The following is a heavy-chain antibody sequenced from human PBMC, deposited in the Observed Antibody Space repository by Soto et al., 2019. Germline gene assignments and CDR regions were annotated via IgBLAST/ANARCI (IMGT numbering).Heavy chain of an antibody. CDR2: ISSSGSTI. CDR1: GFTFSDYY. CDR3: ARDHTMVRGVVYGMDV. D-gene: IGHD3-10*01. V-gene: IGHV3-11*01. J-gene: IGHJ6*02. Sequence: QVQLVESGGGLVKPGGSLRLSCAASGFTFSDYYMSWIRQAPGKGLEWVSYISSSGSTIYYADSVKGRFTISRDNDKNSLYLQMNSLSAEDTAVYYCARDHTMVRGVVYGMDVWGQGTTVTVSS.